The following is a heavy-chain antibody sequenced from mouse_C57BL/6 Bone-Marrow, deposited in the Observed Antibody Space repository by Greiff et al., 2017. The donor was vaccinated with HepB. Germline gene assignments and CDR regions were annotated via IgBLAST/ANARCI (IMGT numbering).Heavy chain of an antibody. D-gene: IGHD1-1*01. Sequence: QVQLQQSGAELARPGASVKLSCKASGYTFTSYGISWVKQRTGQGLEWIGEIYPRSGNTDYNEKFKGKATLTADKSSSTAYMELRSLTSEDSAVYFCASRYYYGPYAMDYWGQGTSVTVSS. CDR1: GYTFTSYG. CDR3: ASRYYYGPYAMDY. J-gene: IGHJ4*01. CDR2: IYPRSGNT. V-gene: IGHV1-81*01.